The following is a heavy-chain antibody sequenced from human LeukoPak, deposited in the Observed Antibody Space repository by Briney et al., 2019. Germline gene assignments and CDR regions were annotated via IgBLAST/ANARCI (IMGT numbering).Heavy chain of an antibody. Sequence: GGSLRLSCAASGFTFSSYAMSWVRQAPGKGLEWVSAISGSGGSTYYADSVKGRFTISRDNSKNTLYLQMNSLRAEDTAVYYCAKRIENYYYYYYGMDVWGQGTTVTVSS. CDR3: AKRIENYYYYYYGMDV. J-gene: IGHJ6*02. D-gene: IGHD5-24*01. CDR2: ISGSGGST. CDR1: GFTFSSYA. V-gene: IGHV3-23*01.